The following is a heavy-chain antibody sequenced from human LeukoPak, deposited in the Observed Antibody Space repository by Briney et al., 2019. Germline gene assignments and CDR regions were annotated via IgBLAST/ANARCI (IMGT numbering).Heavy chain of an antibody. CDR3: AKDRKLYYYDESDWASHYFDS. D-gene: IGHD3-22*01. J-gene: IGHJ4*02. CDR2: ISDSGGRT. V-gene: IGHV3-23*01. Sequence: GGSLRLFCVVSGFAFHIFAMSWVRQAPGRGLEWVSAISDSGGRTYYAESVKGRFTISRDNSKNTLYLQMKSLRADETAVYYCAKDRKLYYYDESDWASHYFDSWGQGTLVTVSS. CDR1: GFAFHIFA.